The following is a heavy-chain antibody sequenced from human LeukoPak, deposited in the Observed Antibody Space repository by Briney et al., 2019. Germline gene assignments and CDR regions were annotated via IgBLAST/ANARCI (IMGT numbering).Heavy chain of an antibody. Sequence: GGSLRLSCAASGFTFTSHWMSWVRQAPGKGLEWVANIKQDGSEKYYVDSVKGRFTISRDNAKNLVYLQMNSLRDEDTAIYYCASGSTYRELLGMVDCWGQGTLSPSPQ. CDR1: GFTFTSHW. D-gene: IGHD7-27*01. J-gene: IGHJ4*02. CDR2: IKQDGSEK. V-gene: IGHV3-7*01. CDR3: ASGSTYRELLGMVDC.